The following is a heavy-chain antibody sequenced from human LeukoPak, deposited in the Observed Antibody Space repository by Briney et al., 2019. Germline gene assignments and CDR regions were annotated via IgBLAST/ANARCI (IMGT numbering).Heavy chain of an antibody. V-gene: IGHV1-2*02. CDR2: INPNSGGT. Sequence: ASVTVSCKASGYTFTGYYMHWVRQAPGQGLEWMGWINPNSGGTSYAQKFQGRVTMTRDTSTSTVYMELSSLRSEDTAVYYCARGWGHDSTDAFDIWGQGTMVTVSS. D-gene: IGHD3-16*01. CDR1: GYTFTGYY. J-gene: IGHJ3*02. CDR3: ARGWGHDSTDAFDI.